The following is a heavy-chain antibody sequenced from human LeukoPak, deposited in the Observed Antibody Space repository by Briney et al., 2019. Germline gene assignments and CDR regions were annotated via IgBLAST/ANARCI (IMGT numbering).Heavy chain of an antibody. J-gene: IGHJ5*02. CDR3: ARGGPLRCFVWLLGKWFDP. Sequence: SETLSLTCTVTGGSLSSHYWSWIRQPPGKGLEWIGDINHSGSTNYNPSLKSRVTISVDTSKNQLSQKQSSVTAANTDVYYCARGGPLRCFVWLLGKWFDPWGQGTLVTVSS. CDR2: INHSGST. V-gene: IGHV4-34*01. CDR1: GGSLSSHY. D-gene: IGHD3-9*01.